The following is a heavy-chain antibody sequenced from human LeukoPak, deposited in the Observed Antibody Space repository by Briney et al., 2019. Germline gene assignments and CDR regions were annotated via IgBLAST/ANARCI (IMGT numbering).Heavy chain of an antibody. V-gene: IGHV4-34*01. J-gene: IGHJ6*03. CDR3: AREGCNNGVCYTNYYYYMDV. Sequence: KPSETLSLTCAVYGGSFSGYYWSWIRQPPGKGLEWIGEINHSGSTNYNPSLKSRVTISVDTSKNQFSLKLSSVTAADTAVYYCAREGCNNGVCYTNYYYYMDVWGKGTTVTVSS. D-gene: IGHD2-8*01. CDR2: INHSGST. CDR1: GGSFSGYY.